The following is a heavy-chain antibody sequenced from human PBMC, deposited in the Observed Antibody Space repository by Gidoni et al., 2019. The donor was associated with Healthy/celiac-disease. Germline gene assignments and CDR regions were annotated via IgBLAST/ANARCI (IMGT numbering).Heavy chain of an antibody. CDR2: IFSNDEK. D-gene: IGHD2-2*01. J-gene: IGHJ4*02. CDR3: ARMPREPYCSSTSCYAAPYYFDY. CDR1: GFSLSNARMG. Sequence: QVTLKESGPVLVQPTETLTLTCTVSGFSLSNARMGVSWIRQPPGKALEWLAHIFSNDEKSYSTSLKSRLTISKDTSKSQVVLTMTNMDPVDTATYYCARMPREPYCSSTSCYAAPYYFDYWGQGTLVTVSS. V-gene: IGHV2-26*01.